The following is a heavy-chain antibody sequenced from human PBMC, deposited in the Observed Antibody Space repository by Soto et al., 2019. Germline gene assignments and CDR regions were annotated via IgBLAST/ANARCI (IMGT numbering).Heavy chain of an antibody. J-gene: IGHJ6*02. CDR3: ARDCSSMVRGVMDYYYYYGMDV. Sequence: SETLSLTCTVSGGSVSSGSYYWSWIRQPPGKGLEWIGYIYYSGSTNYNPSLKSRVTISVDTSKNQFSLKLSSVTAADTAVYYCARDCSSMVRGVMDYYYYYGMDVWGQGATVTVS. D-gene: IGHD3-10*01. V-gene: IGHV4-61*01. CDR1: GGSVSSGSYY. CDR2: IYYSGST.